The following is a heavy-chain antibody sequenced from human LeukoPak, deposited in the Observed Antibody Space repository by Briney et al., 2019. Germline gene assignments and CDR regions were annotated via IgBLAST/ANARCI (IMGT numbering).Heavy chain of an antibody. Sequence: GGSLRLSCAASGFTFDDYAMHWVRQAPGKGLEWVSGISWNSGSIGYADSVKGRFTISRDNAKNSLYLQMNSLRAEDTAVYYCARDAHGFDAFDIWGQGTMVTVSS. CDR2: ISWNSGSI. J-gene: IGHJ3*02. V-gene: IGHV3-9*01. CDR1: GFTFDDYA. CDR3: ARDAHGFDAFDI.